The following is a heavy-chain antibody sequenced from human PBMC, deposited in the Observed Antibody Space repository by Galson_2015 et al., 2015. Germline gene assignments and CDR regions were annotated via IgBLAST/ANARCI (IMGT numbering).Heavy chain of an antibody. D-gene: IGHD3-16*01. CDR2: INLGIGST. J-gene: IGHJ4*02. V-gene: IGHV1-46*01. Sequence: SVKVSCKASGYTFSTFYVHWVRQAPGQGLEWMGMINLGIGSTIHAQKFQDRVTMTIDTSTNTVYMELSSLRYDDTAVYFCARDNALIQVWLRGYFDCWGQGTLVTVSS. CDR1: GYTFSTFY. CDR3: ARDNALIQVWLRGYFDC.